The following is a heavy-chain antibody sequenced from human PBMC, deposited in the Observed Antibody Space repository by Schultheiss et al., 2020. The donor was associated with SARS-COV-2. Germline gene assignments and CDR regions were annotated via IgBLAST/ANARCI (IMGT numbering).Heavy chain of an antibody. V-gene: IGHV3-13*01. CDR1: GFTFSSYD. J-gene: IGHJ4*02. CDR3: ARRTYYNISDY. D-gene: IGHD3-9*01. CDR2: IGTAGDT. Sequence: GGSLRLSCAASGFTFSSYDMHWVRQATGKGLEWVSAIGTAGDTYYPGSVKGRFTISRENAKNSLYLQMNSLRAEDTAVYYCARRTYYNISDYWGQGTLVTVSS.